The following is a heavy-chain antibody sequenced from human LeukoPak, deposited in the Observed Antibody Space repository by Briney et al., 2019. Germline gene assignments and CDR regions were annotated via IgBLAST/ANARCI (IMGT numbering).Heavy chain of an antibody. D-gene: IGHD3-10*01. Sequence: PSETLSLTCAVYGGSFSSHYWSWIRQPPGKGLEWIGEINHSGSTKYSSSLKSRVTISVDTSKNQFSLKLSSVTAADTAVYYCARDDMVRGLHAFDIWGQGTMVTVSS. CDR2: INHSGST. CDR1: GGSFSSHY. CDR3: ARDDMVRGLHAFDI. J-gene: IGHJ3*02. V-gene: IGHV4-34*01.